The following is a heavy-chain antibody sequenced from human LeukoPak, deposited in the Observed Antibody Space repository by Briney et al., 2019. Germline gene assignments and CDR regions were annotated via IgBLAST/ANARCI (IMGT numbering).Heavy chain of an antibody. J-gene: IGHJ5*02. CDR3: ARYRGDGYNLNWFDP. D-gene: IGHD5-24*01. CDR1: GGSISSSSYY. CDR2: ICYSGST. V-gene: IGHV4-39*01. Sequence: PSETLSLTCTVSGGSISSSSYYWGWIRQPPGKGLEWIGSICYSGSTYYNPSLKSRVTISVDTSKNQFSLKLSSVTAADTAVYYCARYRGDGYNLNWFDPWGQGTLVTVSS.